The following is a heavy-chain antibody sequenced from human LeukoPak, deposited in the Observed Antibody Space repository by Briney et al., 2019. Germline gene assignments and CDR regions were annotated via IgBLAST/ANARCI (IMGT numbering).Heavy chain of an antibody. CDR2: IYYSGST. CDR3: ARGHCSGGSCYRHVPSWFDP. D-gene: IGHD2-15*01. CDR1: GGSISSYY. Sequence: PSETLSLTCTVSGGSISSYYWSWIRQPPGKGLEWIGYIYYSGSTNYNPSLKSRVTISVDTSKNQFSLKLSSVTAADTAVYYCARGHCSGGSCYRHVPSWFDPWGQGTLVTVSS. V-gene: IGHV4-59*01. J-gene: IGHJ5*02.